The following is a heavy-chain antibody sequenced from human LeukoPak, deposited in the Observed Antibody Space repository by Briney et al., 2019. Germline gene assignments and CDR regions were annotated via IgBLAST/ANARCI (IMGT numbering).Heavy chain of an antibody. CDR1: GYTFTSNY. Sequence: ASVKVSCNASGYTFTSNYIHWVRQAPGQGLEWMGMIYPRDGSTSYAQKFQGRVTVTRDTSANTVHMELSGLRSEDTAVYYCARDQEGFDYWGQGTLVTVSS. J-gene: IGHJ4*02. CDR2: IYPRDGST. CDR3: ARDQEGFDY. V-gene: IGHV1-46*01.